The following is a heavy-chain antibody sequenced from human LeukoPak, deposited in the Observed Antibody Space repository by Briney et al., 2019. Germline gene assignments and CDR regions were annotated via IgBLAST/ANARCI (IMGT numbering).Heavy chain of an antibody. J-gene: IGHJ4*02. CDR2: MYYSGST. CDR1: GGSISSSDYY. CDR3: ARIRYSVYRSYYFDY. Sequence: PSETLSLTCTVSGGSISSSDYYWGWIRQPPGKGLEWIGTMYYSGSTYYNPSLKSRVTISVDTSKNQFSLKMTSVTAADTAVYYCARIRYSVYRSYYFDYWGQGTLVTVSS. V-gene: IGHV4-39*01. D-gene: IGHD5/OR15-5a*01.